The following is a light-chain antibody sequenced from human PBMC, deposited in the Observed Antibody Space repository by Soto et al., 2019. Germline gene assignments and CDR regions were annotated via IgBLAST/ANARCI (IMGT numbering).Light chain of an antibody. CDR1: QDITNY. Sequence: DIQMTQSPSSLSASVGDRVTITCRASQDITNYLAWFQQKPGKAPYSLIYTASSLQSGVPSKFSGSGSGTDFTLTISSLQPEDFATYYCQQYHSYPITFGQGTRLEIK. CDR3: QQYHSYPIT. J-gene: IGKJ5*01. V-gene: IGKV1-16*02. CDR2: TAS.